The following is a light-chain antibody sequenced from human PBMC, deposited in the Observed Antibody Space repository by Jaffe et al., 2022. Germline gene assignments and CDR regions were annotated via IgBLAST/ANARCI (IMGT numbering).Light chain of an antibody. V-gene: IGLV2-8*01. Sequence: QSALTQPPSASGSPGQSVTISCTGTSSDVGGYNYVSWYQQHPGKAPKLIIYEVSKRPSGVPDRFSGSKSGNTASLTVSGLQAEDEADYCCSSFAGNNNWVFGGGTKLTVL. CDR2: EVS. CDR3: SSFAGNNNWV. CDR1: SSDVGGYNY. J-gene: IGLJ3*02.